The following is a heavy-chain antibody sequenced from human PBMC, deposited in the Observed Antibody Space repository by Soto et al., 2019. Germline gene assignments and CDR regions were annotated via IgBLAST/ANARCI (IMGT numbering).Heavy chain of an antibody. CDR2: IYYSGST. D-gene: IGHD6-13*01. CDR1: GGSISSGGYY. J-gene: IGHJ5*02. V-gene: IGHV4-31*03. Sequence: SETLSLTCTVSGGSISSGGYYWSWIRQHPGKGLEWIGYIYYSGSTYHNPSLKSRVTISVDTSKNQFSLKLSSVTAADTAVYYCARXILYSSSWYRVDNWFDPWGQGTLVTVSS. CDR3: ARXILYSSSWYRVDNWFDP.